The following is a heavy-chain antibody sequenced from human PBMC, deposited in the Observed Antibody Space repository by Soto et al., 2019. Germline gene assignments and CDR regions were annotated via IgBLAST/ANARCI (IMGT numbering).Heavy chain of an antibody. J-gene: IGHJ6*02. CDR1: GFTFSDSA. CDR3: TRFLAAPGMDV. Sequence: EVHLVESGGGLVQPGGSLKLYCAASGFTFSDSAMHWVRQASGKGLEWVGRIRNKADSYATAYAASLKGRFTISRDDSKNTAYLQMNSLKTEDTAVYYCTRFLAAPGMDVWGQGTTVTVSS. D-gene: IGHD6-13*01. V-gene: IGHV3-73*02. CDR2: IRNKADSYAT.